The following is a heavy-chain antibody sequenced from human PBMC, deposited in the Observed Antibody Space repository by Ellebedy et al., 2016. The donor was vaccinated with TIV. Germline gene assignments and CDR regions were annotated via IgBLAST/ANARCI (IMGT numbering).Heavy chain of an antibody. CDR3: AKDRYCSTISCYDAFDI. J-gene: IGHJ3*02. V-gene: IGHV3-53*01. CDR1: GFTVNSNY. D-gene: IGHD2-2*01. CDR2: INSGGGT. Sequence: GESLKISXAASGFTVNSNYMSWVRQAPGKGLEWVSIINSGGGTYYADSVKGRFTISRDNSINTLYLQMNSLRAEDTAVYYCAKDRYCSTISCYDAFDIWGQGTMVTVSS.